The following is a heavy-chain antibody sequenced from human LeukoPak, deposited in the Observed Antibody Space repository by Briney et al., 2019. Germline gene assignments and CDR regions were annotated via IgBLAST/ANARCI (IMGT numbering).Heavy chain of an antibody. CDR2: INYSGGT. Sequence: SETLSLTCTVSGGSVSRGSHYWGWIRQRPGLGLEWIGYINYSGGTHYNPSLKSRVTISVDTSKNQFSLKLSSVTAADTAVYYCARHTRAARRGSVGFDYWGQGTLVTVSS. J-gene: IGHJ4*02. D-gene: IGHD6-6*01. V-gene: IGHV4-61*01. CDR3: ARHTRAARRGSVGFDY. CDR1: GGSVSRGSHY.